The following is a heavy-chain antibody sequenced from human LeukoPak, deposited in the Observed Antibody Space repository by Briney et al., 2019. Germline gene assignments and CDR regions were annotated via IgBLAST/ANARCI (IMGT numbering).Heavy chain of an antibody. V-gene: IGHV4-59*01. CDR2: ISYSGST. CDR3: ARVMAARREDLNWFDP. CDR1: GGSISSYY. D-gene: IGHD6-6*01. J-gene: IGHJ5*02. Sequence: SETLSLTCTVSGGSISSYYWSWIRQPPGKGLEWIGYISYSGSTNYNPSLKSRVTISVDTSKNQFSLKLSSVTAADTAVYYCARVMAARREDLNWFDPWGQGTLVTVSS.